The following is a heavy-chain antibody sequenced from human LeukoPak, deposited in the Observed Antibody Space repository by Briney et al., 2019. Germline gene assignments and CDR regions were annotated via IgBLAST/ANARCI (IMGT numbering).Heavy chain of an antibody. CDR2: IYHSGTT. CDR3: ARLHYYDSSGPSRRFDY. CDR1: GGSISSNNW. V-gene: IGHV4-4*02. J-gene: IGHJ4*02. Sequence: SGTLSLTCAVSGGSISSNNWWSWVRQPPGKGLEWIGEIYHSGTTNYNPSLKSRVTISVDKSKNQFSLKLRSVTAADTAVYYCARLHYYDSSGPSRRFDYWGQGTLVTVSS. D-gene: IGHD3-22*01.